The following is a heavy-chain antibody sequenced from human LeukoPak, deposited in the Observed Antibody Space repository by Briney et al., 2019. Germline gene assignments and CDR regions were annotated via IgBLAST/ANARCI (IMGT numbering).Heavy chain of an antibody. CDR3: ARDSNYYRTLGY. D-gene: IGHD1-14*01. Sequence: GGSLRLSCAASGFTFSSYWMSWVRQAPGKGLEWVANIKQDGNEKSYVDSVRGRFTISRDNAKNSLYLQMNSLRAEDTALYYCARDSNYYRTLGYWGQGTLVTVSP. CDR1: GFTFSSYW. J-gene: IGHJ4*02. CDR2: IKQDGNEK. V-gene: IGHV3-7*03.